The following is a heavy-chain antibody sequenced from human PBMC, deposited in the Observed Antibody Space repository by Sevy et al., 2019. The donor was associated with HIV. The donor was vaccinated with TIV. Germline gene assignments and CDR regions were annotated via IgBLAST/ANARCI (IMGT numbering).Heavy chain of an antibody. D-gene: IGHD3-3*01. V-gene: IGHV1-18*01. Sequence: ASVKVSCKASGYTLSSYGISWVRQAPGQGLEWMGWINTYNGNTKYAQKLQGRITMTTDTATSTAYMEVRSLRSDATAVYYGARDKPVQVIFGVVRYNYGMDVWGQGTTVTVSS. J-gene: IGHJ6*02. CDR2: INTYNGNT. CDR3: ARDKPVQVIFGVVRYNYGMDV. CDR1: GYTLSSYG.